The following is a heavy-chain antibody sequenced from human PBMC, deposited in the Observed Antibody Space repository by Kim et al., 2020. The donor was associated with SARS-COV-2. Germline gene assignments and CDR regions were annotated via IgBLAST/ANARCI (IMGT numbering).Heavy chain of an antibody. CDR1: GFTFSSYG. CDR3: ARVGGEVGSGYPYYYYYYMDV. CDR2: IWYDGSNK. Sequence: GGSLRLSCAASGFTFSSYGMHWVRQAPGKGLEWVAVIWYDGSNKYYADSVKGRFTISRDNSKNTLYLQMNSLRAEDTAVYYCARVGGEVGSGYPYYYYYYMDVWGKGTPVTVSS. J-gene: IGHJ6*03. V-gene: IGHV3-33*01. D-gene: IGHD3-22*01.